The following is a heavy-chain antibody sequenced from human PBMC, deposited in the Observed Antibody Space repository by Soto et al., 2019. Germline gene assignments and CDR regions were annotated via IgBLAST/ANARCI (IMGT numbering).Heavy chain of an antibody. Sequence: PGGSLRLSCAASGFTFSSYGMHWVRQAPGKGLEWVAVISYDGSNKYYADSVKGRFTISRDNSKNTLYLQMNSLRAEDTAVYYCAKEGQWLVYYYYYGMDVWGQGTTVTVSS. CDR3: AKEGQWLVYYYYYGMDV. D-gene: IGHD6-19*01. J-gene: IGHJ6*02. CDR2: ISYDGSNK. V-gene: IGHV3-30*18. CDR1: GFTFSSYG.